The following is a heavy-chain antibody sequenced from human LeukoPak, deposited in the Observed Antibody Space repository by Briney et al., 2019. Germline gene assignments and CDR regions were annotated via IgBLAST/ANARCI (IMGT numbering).Heavy chain of an antibody. CDR3: ARDLGASLAASYYYYYYMDV. CDR1: GYTFTSYG. J-gene: IGHJ6*03. V-gene: IGHV1-18*01. Sequence: ASVKVSCKASGYTFTSYGISWVRQAPGQGLEWMGWMSAYNGNTNYAQKLQGRVTMTTDTSTSTAYMELRSLRSDDTAVYYCARDLGASLAASYYYYYYMDVWGKGTTVTISS. D-gene: IGHD2-15*01. CDR2: MSAYNGNT.